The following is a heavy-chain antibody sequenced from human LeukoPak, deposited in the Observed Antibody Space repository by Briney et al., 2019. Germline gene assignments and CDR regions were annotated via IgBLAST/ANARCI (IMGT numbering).Heavy chain of an antibody. V-gene: IGHV4-30-2*01. CDR1: GGSISSGGYS. J-gene: IGHJ4*02. CDR2: IYNSGST. CDR3: AREGGYGNLYYFDY. D-gene: IGHD5-12*01. Sequence: SETLSLTCAVSGGSISSGGYSWSWLRQPPGKGLEWIGYIYNSGSTYYNPSLKSRVTISVDRSKNQFSLKLSSVTAADTAVYYCAREGGYGNLYYFDYWGQGTLVTVSS.